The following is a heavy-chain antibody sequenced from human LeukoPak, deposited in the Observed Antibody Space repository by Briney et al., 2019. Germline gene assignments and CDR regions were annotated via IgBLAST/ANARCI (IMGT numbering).Heavy chain of an antibody. CDR3: ARGPSGSLFSY. CDR2: INHSGST. D-gene: IGHD1-26*01. CDR1: GGSFSGYY. V-gene: IGHV4-34*01. Sequence: PSETLSLTCAVYGGSFSGYYWSWIRQPPGKGLEWIGEINHSGSTNYNPSLKSRVTISVDTSKSQFSLKLSSVTAADTAVYYCARGPSGSLFSYWGQGTLVTVSS. J-gene: IGHJ4*02.